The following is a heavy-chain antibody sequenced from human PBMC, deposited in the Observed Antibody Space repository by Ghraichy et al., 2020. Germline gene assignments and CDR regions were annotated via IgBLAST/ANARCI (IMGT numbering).Heavy chain of an antibody. D-gene: IGHD5-24*01. V-gene: IGHV4-34*01. Sequence: GSLRLSCAVYGGSFSGYYWSWIRQPPGKGLEWIGEINHSGSTNYNPSLKSRVTISVDTSKNQFSLKLSSVTAADTAVYYCARGWRWLQSKYYYYGMDVWGQGTTVTVSS. CDR2: INHSGST. CDR3: ARGWRWLQSKYYYYGMDV. J-gene: IGHJ6*02. CDR1: GGSFSGYY.